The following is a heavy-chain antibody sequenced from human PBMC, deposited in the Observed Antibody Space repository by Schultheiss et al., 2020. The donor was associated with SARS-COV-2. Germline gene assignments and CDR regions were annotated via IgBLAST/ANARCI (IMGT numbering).Heavy chain of an antibody. J-gene: IGHJ4*02. Sequence: GESLKISCSASGFTFSSYSMNWVRQAPGKGLEWVAVISYDGSNKYYADSVKGRFTISRDNSKNTLYLQMNSLRAEDTAVYYCAKDLIAVAGTFDYWGQGTLVTVSS. CDR3: AKDLIAVAGTFDY. D-gene: IGHD6-19*01. CDR2: ISYDGSNK. V-gene: IGHV3-30*18. CDR1: GFTFSSYS.